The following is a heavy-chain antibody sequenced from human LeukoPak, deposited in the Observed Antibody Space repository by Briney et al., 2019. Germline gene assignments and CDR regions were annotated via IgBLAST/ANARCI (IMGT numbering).Heavy chain of an antibody. CDR1: GYTFTGYY. V-gene: IGHV1-2*02. CDR3: ARTAVAGTHDAFDI. J-gene: IGHJ3*02. CDR2: INPNSGGT. D-gene: IGHD6-19*01. Sequence: ASVKVPCKASGYTFTGYYMHWVRQAPGQGLEWMGWINPNSGGTNYAQKFQGRVTMTRDTSISTAYMELSRLRSDDTAVYYCARTAVAGTHDAFDIWGQGTMVTVSS.